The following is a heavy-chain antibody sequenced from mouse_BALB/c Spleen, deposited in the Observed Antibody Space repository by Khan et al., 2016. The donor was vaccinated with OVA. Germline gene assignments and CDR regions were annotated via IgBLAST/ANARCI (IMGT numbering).Heavy chain of an antibody. D-gene: IGHD1-1*01. Sequence: QVRLQQSGAELAKPAASVKMSCKASGYTFINYWILWVKQRPGQGLEWIGYINPSTGYTEYNQTFKDKATLTADKSSSTAYMQLSSLTSEDSAVYYCARRVLRWDFDYWGQGTTLTVSS. CDR2: INPSTGYT. CDR3: ARRVLRWDFDY. J-gene: IGHJ2*01. CDR1: GYTFINYW. V-gene: IGHV1-7*01.